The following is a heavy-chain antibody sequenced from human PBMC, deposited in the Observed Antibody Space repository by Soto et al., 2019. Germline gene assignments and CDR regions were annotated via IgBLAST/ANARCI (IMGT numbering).Heavy chain of an antibody. V-gene: IGHV1-46*01. CDR2: INPSGGSP. CDR1: GYTFTNYY. Sequence: QVPLVQSGAEVKKPGASVKVSCKASGYTFTNYYIHWMRQAPGQALEWMGMINPSGGSPSYTRRFQGRVALTRDTSTSTVYSELSSLRSEDTSVYYCARESQSSGWSWFDYWGQGTLVTVSS. J-gene: IGHJ4*02. CDR3: ARESQSSGWSWFDY. D-gene: IGHD6-19*01.